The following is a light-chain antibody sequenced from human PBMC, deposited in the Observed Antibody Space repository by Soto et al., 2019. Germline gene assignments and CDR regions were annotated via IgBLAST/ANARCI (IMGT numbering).Light chain of an antibody. CDR1: RSNIGGNS. CDR3: GSWDSSLSAYI. V-gene: IGLV1-51*01. J-gene: IGLJ1*01. CDR2: DDN. Sequence: QSALAQPPSVSGAPGQRVTNSCTGSRSNIGGNSVSWFEPLPETAPKPLIYDDNNRPSGIPDRFSGSKSGTSATLGITGFQTGDEADYYCGSWDSSLSAYIFGTGTRVTV.